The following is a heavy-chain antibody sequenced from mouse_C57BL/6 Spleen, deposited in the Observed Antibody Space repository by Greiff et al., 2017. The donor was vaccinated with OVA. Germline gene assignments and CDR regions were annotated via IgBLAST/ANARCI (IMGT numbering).Heavy chain of an antibody. D-gene: IGHD2-4*01. CDR1: GYTFTDYY. CDR2: INPNNGGT. Sequence: VQLQQSGPELVKPGASVKISCKASGYTFTDYYMNWVKQSHGKSLEWIGDINPNNGGTSYNQKFKGKATLTVDKSSSTAYMELRSLTSEDSAVYYCARGDYDYDDGYYFDYWGQGTTLTVSS. CDR3: ARGDYDYDDGYYFDY. J-gene: IGHJ2*01. V-gene: IGHV1-26*01.